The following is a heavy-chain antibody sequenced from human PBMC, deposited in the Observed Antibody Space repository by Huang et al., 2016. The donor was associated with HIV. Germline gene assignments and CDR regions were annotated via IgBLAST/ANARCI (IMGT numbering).Heavy chain of an antibody. CDR3: ARDHWYPLQNWFDL. J-gene: IGHJ5*01. V-gene: IGHV1-18*01. CDR1: GYIFTKYG. CDR2: LSAYNGNT. D-gene: IGHD1-1*01. Sequence: QVELVQSGAEVKRPGASVRVSCKAAGYIFTKYGINWVRQAPGQGLEWMGWLSAYNGNTNYAEKFKGRVTLTRDTSATTAYMELRDVTSADTAVYYCARDHWYPLQNWFDLWGQGTLVTVSS.